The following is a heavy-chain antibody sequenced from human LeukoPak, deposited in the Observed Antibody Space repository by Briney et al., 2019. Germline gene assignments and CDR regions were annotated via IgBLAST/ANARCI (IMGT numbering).Heavy chain of an antibody. CDR3: ETDQHPDD. Sequence: SETLSLTCTVSGGSINSYYWTWIRQPPGKGLEWIGCIYYSGSANYNPSLKSRVTISVVTSKNQFSLELRSLTAADSAVYYCETDQHPDDWGQGTLVTVSS. J-gene: IGHJ4*02. CDR2: IYYSGSA. CDR1: GGSINSYY. D-gene: IGHD1-14*01. V-gene: IGHV4-59*01.